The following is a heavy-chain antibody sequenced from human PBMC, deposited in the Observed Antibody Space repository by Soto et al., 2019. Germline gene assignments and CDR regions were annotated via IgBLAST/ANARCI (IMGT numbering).Heavy chain of an antibody. CDR3: VRPPGYISDWYYFDL. J-gene: IGHJ4*02. Sequence: QVQLVQSGAEVKKPGASVKVSCEASGYTFIDYYMHWVRQAPGQGVEWMGRISPKSGGTNYAQKFQGRVTMTWDTSLNTAYMELSSIMSEDTAVYYCVRPPGYISDWYYFDLWGQGTLVTVSS. CDR2: ISPKSGGT. D-gene: IGHD6-19*01. CDR1: GYTFIDYY. V-gene: IGHV1-2*02.